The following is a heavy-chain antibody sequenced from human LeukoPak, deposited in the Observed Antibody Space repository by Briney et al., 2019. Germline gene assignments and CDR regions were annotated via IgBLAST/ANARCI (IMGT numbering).Heavy chain of an antibody. Sequence: PGGSLRLSCAASRFTFPTFNMNWVRQAPGKGLEWVSHISSDSTTISYADSVKGRFTISRDNAKTSLYLQMNSVRAEDTAVYYCARDAFSRISIFGVVSDAFDIWGQGTMVTVSS. CDR2: ISSDSTTI. CDR1: RFTFPTFN. CDR3: ARDAFSRISIFGVVSDAFDI. D-gene: IGHD3-3*01. J-gene: IGHJ3*02. V-gene: IGHV3-48*01.